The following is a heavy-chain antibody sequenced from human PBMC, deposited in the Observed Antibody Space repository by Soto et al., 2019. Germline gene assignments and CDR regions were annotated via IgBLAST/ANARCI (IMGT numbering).Heavy chain of an antibody. CDR3: ARVVLYGDDAFDI. J-gene: IGHJ3*02. CDR2: TRNKANSYTT. V-gene: IGHV3-72*01. Sequence: GGSLRLSCAASGFTFSDHYMDWVRQAPGKGLEWVGRTRNKANSYTTEYAASVKGRFTISRDDSKNSLYLQMNSLKTEDTAVYYCARVVLYGDDAFDIWGQGTMVTVSS. CDR1: GFTFSDHY. D-gene: IGHD4-17*01.